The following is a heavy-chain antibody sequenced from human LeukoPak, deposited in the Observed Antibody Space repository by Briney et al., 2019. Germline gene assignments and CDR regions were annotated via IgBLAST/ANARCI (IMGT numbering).Heavy chain of an antibody. CDR3: ARERAYYDILPRWFDP. CDR1: GGSFSGYY. V-gene: IGHV4-59*12. J-gene: IGHJ5*02. Sequence: SETLSLTCAVYGGSFSGYYWSWIRQPPGKGLEWIGYIYYSGSTDYNPSLKSRVTISVETSKNQFSLKLSSVTAADTAVYYCARERAYYDILPRWFDPWGQGTLVTVSS. D-gene: IGHD3-9*01. CDR2: IYYSGST.